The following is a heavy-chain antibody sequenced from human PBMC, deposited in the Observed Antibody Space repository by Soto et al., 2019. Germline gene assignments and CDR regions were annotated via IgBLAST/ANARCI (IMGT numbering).Heavy chain of an antibody. J-gene: IGHJ5*02. V-gene: IGHV1-69*02. CDR2: IIPILGIA. CDR3: ARGFGSAAAYNWFDP. Sequence: QVQLVQSGAEVKKPGSSVKVSCKASGGTFSSYTISWVRQAPGQGLEWMGRIIPILGIANYAQKFQRRVTITVDKSTSTAYMELSSLRSEDTAVYYCARGFGSAAAYNWFDPWGQGSLVTVSS. CDR1: GGTFSSYT. D-gene: IGHD6-13*01.